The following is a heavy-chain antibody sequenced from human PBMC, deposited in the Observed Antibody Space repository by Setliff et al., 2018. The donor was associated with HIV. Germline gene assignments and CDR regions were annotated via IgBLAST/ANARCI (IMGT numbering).Heavy chain of an antibody. J-gene: IGHJ3*02. Sequence: NPSETLSLTCTVSGGSISSGSNYWSWIRQPAGKGLEWIGHIYTSGSTNYNPSLKSRVTISVDTSKNQFYLKLSSVTAADTAVYYCARILLYDSSAYFVNAFDIWGQGTVVTVS. CDR3: ARILLYDSSAYFVNAFDI. D-gene: IGHD3-22*01. V-gene: IGHV4-61*09. CDR1: GGSISSGSNY. CDR2: IYTSGST.